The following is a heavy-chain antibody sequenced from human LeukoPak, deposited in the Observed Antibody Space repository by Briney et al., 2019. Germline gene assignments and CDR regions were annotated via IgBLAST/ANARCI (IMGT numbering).Heavy chain of an antibody. CDR1: GGSISSSSYY. CDR2: IYYSGST. J-gene: IGHJ6*03. CDR3: ARDLQGAAWAYYYYYHMDV. Sequence: SETLSLTCTVSGGSISSSSYYWGWIRQPPGKGLEWIGSIYYSGSTYYNPSLKSRVTISVDTSKNQFSLKLSSVTAADTAVYYCARDLQGAAWAYYYYYHMDVWGKGTTVTVSS. V-gene: IGHV4-39*07. D-gene: IGHD6-13*01.